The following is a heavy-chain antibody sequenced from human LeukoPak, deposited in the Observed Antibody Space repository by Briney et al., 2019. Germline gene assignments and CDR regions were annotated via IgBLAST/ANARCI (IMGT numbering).Heavy chain of an antibody. J-gene: IGHJ3*02. D-gene: IGHD1-26*01. V-gene: IGHV3-21*01. CDR3: ARDRGGSGSYYINAFDI. Sequence: GGSLRLSCAASGFTFSSYSMNWVRQAPGKGLEWVSSISSSSSYIYYADSVKGRFTISRDNAKNSLYLQMNSLRAEDTAVYYWARDRGGSGSYYINAFDIWGQGTMVTVSS. CDR2: ISSSSSYI. CDR1: GFTFSSYS.